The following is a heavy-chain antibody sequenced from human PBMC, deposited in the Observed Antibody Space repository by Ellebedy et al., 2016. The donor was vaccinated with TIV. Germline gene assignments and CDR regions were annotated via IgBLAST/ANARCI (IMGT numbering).Heavy chain of an antibody. V-gene: IGHV3-23*01. Sequence: GGSLRLSXAASGFTFRSYPMSWVRQAPGKGLEWLSTISDSGSYTYYTQSMKGRITISRDNSKNTLFLQLHSLRADDTALYFCAKEVTGPTSGYYGPSGDFFYGLDVWGQGTTATVS. CDR1: GFTFRSYP. D-gene: IGHD3-22*01. CDR2: ISDSGSYT. J-gene: IGHJ6*02. CDR3: AKEVTGPTSGYYGPSGDFFYGLDV.